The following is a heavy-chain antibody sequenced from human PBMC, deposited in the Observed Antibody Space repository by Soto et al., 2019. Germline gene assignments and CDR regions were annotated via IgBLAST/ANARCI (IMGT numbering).Heavy chain of an antibody. CDR3: ATSNGHLDH. J-gene: IGHJ4*02. Sequence: PGGSLRLSCADSGLSFSNYWMSWVRQAPGKGLEWVANIKQDGSEMAYVDSVKGRFSISRDNPKNSLYLQMNSLRDEDAAVYYCATSNGHLDHWGMGTLVTVSS. D-gene: IGHD3-3*02. V-gene: IGHV3-7*01. CDR2: IKQDGSEM. CDR1: GLSFSNYW.